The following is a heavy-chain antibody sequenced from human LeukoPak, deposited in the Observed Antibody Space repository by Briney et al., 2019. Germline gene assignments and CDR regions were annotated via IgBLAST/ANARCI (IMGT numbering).Heavy chain of an antibody. J-gene: IGHJ4*02. V-gene: IGHV1-46*01. CDR3: ASESRRYCSSTSCYQPFDY. D-gene: IGHD2-2*01. CDR2: INPSGGST. CDR1: GYTFTSYY. Sequence: ASVKLSCTASGYTFTSYYMHWVRQAPGQGLEWMGIINPSGGSTSYAQKFQGRVTMTRDTSTSTVYMELSSLRSEDTAVYYCASESRRYCSSTSCYQPFDYWGQGTLVTVSS.